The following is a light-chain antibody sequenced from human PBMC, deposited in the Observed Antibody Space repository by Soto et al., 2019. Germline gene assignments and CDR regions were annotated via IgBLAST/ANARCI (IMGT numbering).Light chain of an antibody. Sequence: DIRMTQSPSSLSSSVGDIFTITGRASQSISIYLNWYQQKPGKAPKLLIYAASSLQSGVPSRFSGSGSGTDFTLTISSLQPEDFATYYCQQSYSTLITFGQGTRLEIK. CDR3: QQSYSTLIT. CDR1: QSISIY. CDR2: AAS. J-gene: IGKJ5*01. V-gene: IGKV1-39*01.